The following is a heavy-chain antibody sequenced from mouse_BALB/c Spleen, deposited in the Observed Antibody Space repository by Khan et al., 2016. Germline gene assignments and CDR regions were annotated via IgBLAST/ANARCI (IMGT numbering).Heavy chain of an antibody. CDR3: ASTFWYFDV. V-gene: IGHV4-1*02. Sequence: EVKLLESGGGLVQPGGSLKLSCAASGFDFSRYWMSWVRQAPGKGLEWIGEINPDSSTINYTPSLKDKFIISRDNAKNTPYLQMSKVRSEDTDLYYCASTFWYFDVWGAGTTVTVPS. CDR1: GFDFSRYW. CDR2: INPDSSTI. J-gene: IGHJ1*01.